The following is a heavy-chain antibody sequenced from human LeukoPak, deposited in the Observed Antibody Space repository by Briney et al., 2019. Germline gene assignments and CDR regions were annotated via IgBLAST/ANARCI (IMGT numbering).Heavy chain of an antibody. CDR2: ISAYNGNT. V-gene: IGHV1-18*01. CDR3: ARGLGYCSGGSCYSPWFDP. D-gene: IGHD2-15*01. CDR1: GYTFTSYG. Sequence: ASVKVSCKXSGYTFTSYGISWVRQPPGQGLEWMGWISAYNGNTNYAQKLQGRVTMTTDTSTSTAYMELRSLRSDDTAVYYCARGLGYCSGGSCYSPWFDPWGQGTLVTVSS. J-gene: IGHJ5*02.